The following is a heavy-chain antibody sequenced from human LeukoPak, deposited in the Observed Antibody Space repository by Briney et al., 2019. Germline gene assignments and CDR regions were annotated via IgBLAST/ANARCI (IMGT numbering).Heavy chain of an antibody. J-gene: IGHJ4*02. CDR1: GYSISSGYY. CDR3: ARGGPVRSSYRPTTPSDY. CDR2: IYHSGST. D-gene: IGHD3-16*02. V-gene: IGHV4-38-2*01. Sequence: TSETLSLTCAVSGYSISSGYYWGWIRQPPGKGLEWIGSIYHSGSTYYNPSLKSRVTISVDTSKNQFSLKLSSVTAADTAVYYCARGGPVRSSYRPTTPSDYWGQGTLVTVSS.